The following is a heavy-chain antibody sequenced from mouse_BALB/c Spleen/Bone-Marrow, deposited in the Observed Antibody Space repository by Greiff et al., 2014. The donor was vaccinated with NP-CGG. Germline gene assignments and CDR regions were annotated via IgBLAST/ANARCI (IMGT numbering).Heavy chain of an antibody. V-gene: IGHV5-12-1*01. CDR2: ISSGGGST. CDR1: GFAFGSYD. Sequence: EVKVEESGGGLVKPGGSLKLSCAASGFAFGSYDMSWVRQTPEKRLEWVAYISSGGGSTYYPDTVKGRFTISRDNAKNTLYLQMSSLKSEDTAMYYCARPLYYYGSSPFYAMDYWGQGTSVTVSS. D-gene: IGHD1-1*01. J-gene: IGHJ4*01. CDR3: ARPLYYYGSSPFYAMDY.